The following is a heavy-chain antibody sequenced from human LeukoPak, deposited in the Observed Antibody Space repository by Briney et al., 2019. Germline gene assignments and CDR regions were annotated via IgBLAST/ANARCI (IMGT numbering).Heavy chain of an antibody. V-gene: IGHV3-11*01. CDR1: GFTFSDYY. J-gene: IGHJ4*02. D-gene: IGHD3-22*01. CDR2: ISSSGSTI. CDR3: ARDLSGDYYDSSGSDY. Sequence: PGGSLRLSCAASGFTFSDYYMSWIRQAPGKGLEWVSYISSSGSTIYYADSVKGRFTISRDNAKNSLYLQMNSLRAEDTAVYYCARDLSGDYYDSSGSDYWGQGTLVTVSS.